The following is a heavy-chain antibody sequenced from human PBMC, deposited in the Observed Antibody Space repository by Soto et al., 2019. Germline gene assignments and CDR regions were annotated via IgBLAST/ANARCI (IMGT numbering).Heavy chain of an antibody. J-gene: IGHJ4*02. V-gene: IGHV1-8*01. CDR1: GYTFTNYN. CDR2: MNPNSGNT. Sequence: QVQLVQSGAEVKKPGASVKVSCKTSGYTFTNYNINWVRQATGQGVEWMGWMNPNSGNTGYAQKFQGRVTMTRNTSLTTEYMELSSLRSGYTAVYYCAREEPYSTSSPFDYWGQGTLVTVSS. D-gene: IGHD6-6*01. CDR3: AREEPYSTSSPFDY.